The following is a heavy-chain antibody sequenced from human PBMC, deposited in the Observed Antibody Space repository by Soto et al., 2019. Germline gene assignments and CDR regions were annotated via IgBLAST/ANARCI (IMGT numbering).Heavy chain of an antibody. V-gene: IGHV4-59*08. CDR3: GRPTGDGGYYYFLDV. CDR2: VYYTGST. J-gene: IGHJ6*03. CDR1: GVSISSYS. D-gene: IGHD7-27*01. Sequence: TLSLTCTVSGVSISSYSWGWIRQPPGKGLEWIGYVYYTGSTIYNPSLKSRVTISVQTSKDQFSLNLSSVTAADTAVYYCGRPTGDGGYYYFLDVWGKGTTVTVSS.